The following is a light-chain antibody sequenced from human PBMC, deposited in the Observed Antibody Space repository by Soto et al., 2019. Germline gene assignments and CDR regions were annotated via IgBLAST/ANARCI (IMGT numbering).Light chain of an antibody. J-gene: IGKJ3*01. V-gene: IGKV1-9*01. CDR2: AAS. CDR1: QGISSS. CDR3: QQLNTYPFT. Sequence: DIQLTQSPSFLSASVGDRVIITCRASQGISSSLAWYQQKSGKAPNFLIYAASTLQTGVPSRFSGSGSGTEFTLTISSLQPEDFATYYCQQLNTYPFTFGPGTKVDIK.